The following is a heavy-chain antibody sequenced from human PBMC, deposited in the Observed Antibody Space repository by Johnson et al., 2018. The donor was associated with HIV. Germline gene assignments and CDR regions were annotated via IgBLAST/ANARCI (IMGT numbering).Heavy chain of an antibody. Sequence: VQLVESGGGLIQPGGSLRLSCAASGFTVSSNYMSWVRQAPGKGLEWVSVIYSGGSTYYADSVKGRFTISRDNSKNTLYLQMNSLRAEYTALYYCARGAFLKVYVSDDAFDIWGQGTMVTVSS. D-gene: IGHD2-8*01. J-gene: IGHJ3*02. CDR2: IYSGGST. V-gene: IGHV3-53*01. CDR3: ARGAFLKVYVSDDAFDI. CDR1: GFTVSSNY.